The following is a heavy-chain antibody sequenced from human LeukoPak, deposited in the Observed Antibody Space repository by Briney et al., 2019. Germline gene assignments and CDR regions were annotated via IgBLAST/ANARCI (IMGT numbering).Heavy chain of an antibody. V-gene: IGHV4-38-2*02. CDR1: GYSISSGFY. D-gene: IGHD2-2*01. CDR3: ARDQGTSSAYYYYYYMDV. CDR2: IFRSGST. J-gene: IGHJ6*03. Sequence: PSETLSLTCSVSGYSISSGFYWGWIRQPPGKGLEWIGNIFRSGSTYYNTSLKSRVTMSVDTSKNQFSLKLSSVTAADTAVYYCARDQGTSSAYYYYYYMDVWGKGTTVTISS.